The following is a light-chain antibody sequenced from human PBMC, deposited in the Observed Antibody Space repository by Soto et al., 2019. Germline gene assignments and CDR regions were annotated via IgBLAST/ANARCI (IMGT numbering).Light chain of an antibody. CDR1: SSDVGNYNR. J-gene: IGLJ1*01. CDR2: DVT. Sequence: QSVLTQPPSVSGSPGQSVAISCTGTSSDVGNYNRVSWYQQPPGTAPKLIIYDVTNRPSGVPDRFSGSKSGNTASLTISGLQADDEADYYCSSYTRSSTYVFGTGTKVTVL. CDR3: SSYTRSSTYV. V-gene: IGLV2-18*02.